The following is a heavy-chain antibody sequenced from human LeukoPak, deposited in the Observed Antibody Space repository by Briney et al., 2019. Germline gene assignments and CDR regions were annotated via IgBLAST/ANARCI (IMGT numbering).Heavy chain of an antibody. CDR3: ATGGRMATYNGFDP. D-gene: IGHD5-24*01. Sequence: ASVKVSCKASGYTFTSYGISWVRQAPGQGLEWMGWISAYNGNTNYAQKLQGRVTMTTDTSTSTAYMELRSLRSEDTAVYYCATGGRMATYNGFDPWGQGTLVTVSS. CDR2: ISAYNGNT. V-gene: IGHV1-18*01. CDR1: GYTFTSYG. J-gene: IGHJ5*02.